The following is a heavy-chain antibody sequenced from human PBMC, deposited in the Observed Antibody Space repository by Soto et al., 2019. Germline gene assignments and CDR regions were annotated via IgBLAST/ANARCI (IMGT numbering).Heavy chain of an antibody. D-gene: IGHD6-19*01. CDR3: AKGKTSGWYYFDY. CDR2: ISASGRDT. J-gene: IGHJ4*02. V-gene: IGHV3-23*01. CDR1: GFTFSNLA. Sequence: GGSLRLSCAASGFTFSNLAISWVRQAPGRGLEWVSGISASGRDTHYADSVKDRFTVSRDNSRNTLYLQMNSLRAEDTAIYYCAKGKTSGWYYFDYWGQGALVTVS.